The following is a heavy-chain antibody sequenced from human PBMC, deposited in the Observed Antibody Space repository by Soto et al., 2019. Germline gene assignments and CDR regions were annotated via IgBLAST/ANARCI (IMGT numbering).Heavy chain of an antibody. Sequence: PSETLSLTCTFSGGSVSSGSYYWSWIRQPPGKGLEWIGYIYYSGSTNYNPSLKSRVTISVDTSKNQFSLKLSSVTAADTAVYYCARGVPYSYGYVSWFDPWGQGTLVTVSS. CDR2: IYYSGST. D-gene: IGHD5-18*01. J-gene: IGHJ5*02. CDR3: ARGVPYSYGYVSWFDP. CDR1: GGSVSSGSYY. V-gene: IGHV4-61*01.